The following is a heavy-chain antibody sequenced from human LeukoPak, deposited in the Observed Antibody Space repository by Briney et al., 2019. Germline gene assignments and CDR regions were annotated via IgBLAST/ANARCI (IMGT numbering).Heavy chain of an antibody. Sequence: SETLSLTCAVYGGSFSGYYWSWIRQPPGKGLEWIGEINHSGSTNYNPSLKSRVTISVDTSKNQFSLKLSSVTAADTAVYYCARRGMVVPAARWFDPWGQGTLVTVSS. V-gene: IGHV4-34*01. J-gene: IGHJ5*02. D-gene: IGHD2-2*01. CDR2: INHSGST. CDR1: GGSFSGYY. CDR3: ARRGMVVPAARWFDP.